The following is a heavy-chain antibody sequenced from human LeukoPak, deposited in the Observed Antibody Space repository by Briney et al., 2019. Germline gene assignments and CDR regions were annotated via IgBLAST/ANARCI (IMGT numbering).Heavy chain of an antibody. Sequence: PGGSLRLSCAASGFTFSSYWMSWVRQAPGKGLEWVANIKQDGSEKYYVDSVKGRFTISRDNAKNSLYLQINSLRAEDTAVYYCARAYYDFWSGYSYYFDYWGQGTLVTVSS. D-gene: IGHD3-3*01. V-gene: IGHV3-7*04. CDR1: GFTFSSYW. J-gene: IGHJ4*02. CDR2: IKQDGSEK. CDR3: ARAYYDFWSGYSYYFDY.